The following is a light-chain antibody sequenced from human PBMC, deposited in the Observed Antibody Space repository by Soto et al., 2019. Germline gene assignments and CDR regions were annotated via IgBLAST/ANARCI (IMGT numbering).Light chain of an antibody. Sequence: ALKQSAGTLSLYPGARATLSCRASQSVSNNYLAWYQQKPGQAPRLLIYGASNRATGIPDRFSGSGSGTDFTLTISRLEPEDFAVYYCQPYGSSGTFGQGTKV. CDR2: GAS. V-gene: IGKV3-20*01. J-gene: IGKJ1*01. CDR1: QSVSNNY. CDR3: QPYGSSGT.